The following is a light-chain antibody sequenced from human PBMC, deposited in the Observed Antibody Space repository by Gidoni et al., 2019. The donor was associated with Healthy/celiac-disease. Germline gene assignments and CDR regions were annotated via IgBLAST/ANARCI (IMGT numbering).Light chain of an antibody. V-gene: IGKV1-33*01. CDR3: QQYDNPPPT. CDR2: DAS. Sequence: DIQLTHSPSSLSASVGDRVTITCQASQGISNYLNWYQQKPGKAPKLLIYDASNLETGVPSRFSGSGSGTDFTFTISSLQPEDIATYYCQQYDNPPPTFGGGTKVEIK. J-gene: IGKJ4*01. CDR1: QGISNY.